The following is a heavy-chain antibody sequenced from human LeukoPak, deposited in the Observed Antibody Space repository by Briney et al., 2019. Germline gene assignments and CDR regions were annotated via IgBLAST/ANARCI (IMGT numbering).Heavy chain of an antibody. J-gene: IGHJ4*02. Sequence: GGSLRLSCAASGFTFSSYSMNWVRQAPGKGLEWVSSVSSSSSYIYYADSVKGRFTISRDNAKNSLYLQMNSLRAEDTAVYYCARDDSGWYDYWGQGTLVTVSS. CDR3: ARDDSGWYDY. CDR1: GFTFSSYS. V-gene: IGHV3-21*01. D-gene: IGHD6-19*01. CDR2: VSSSSSYI.